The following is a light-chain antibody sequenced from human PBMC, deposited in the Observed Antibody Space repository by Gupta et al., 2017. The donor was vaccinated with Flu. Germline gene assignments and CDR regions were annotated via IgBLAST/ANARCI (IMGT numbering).Light chain of an antibody. CDR3: QQTDNLPLA. Sequence: PSSLSASVGDRVTITCRASQSISKYLNWYQQKPGKAPKFLIYTASTLQSGVPSRFSGSGSGTDFTLTISRLEPEDFATYYCQQTDNLPLAFGQGTTVEIK. V-gene: IGKV1-39*01. J-gene: IGKJ1*01. CDR1: QSISKY. CDR2: TAS.